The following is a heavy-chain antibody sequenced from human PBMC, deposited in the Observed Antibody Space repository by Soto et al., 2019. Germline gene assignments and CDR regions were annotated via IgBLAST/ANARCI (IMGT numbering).Heavy chain of an antibody. J-gene: IGHJ6*02. V-gene: IGHV1-69*02. CDR2: IIPILGIA. D-gene: IGHD6-6*01. Sequence: QVQLVQSGAEVKKPGSSVKVSCKASGGTFSSYTISWVRQAPGQGLEWMGRIIPILGIANYAQKFQGRVTITADKSTRTAYMELSSLRSEDTAVYDCARIPRIAALYGMDVWGQGTTVTVSS. CDR1: GGTFSSYT. CDR3: ARIPRIAALYGMDV.